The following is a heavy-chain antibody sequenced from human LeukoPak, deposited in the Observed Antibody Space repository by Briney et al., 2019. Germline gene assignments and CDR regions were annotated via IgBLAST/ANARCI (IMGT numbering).Heavy chain of an antibody. CDR2: INSKSDTI. J-gene: IGHJ4*02. CDR1: GFTFSRYS. V-gene: IGHV3-48*04. CDR3: ARDPYYDSSGYYSY. D-gene: IGHD3-22*01. Sequence: GGSLRLSCVASGFTFSRYSMNWVRQAPGKGLEWVSYINSKSDTIYYADSVKGRFTISRDNAKNSLYLQMNSLRAEDTAVYYCARDPYYDSSGYYSYWGQGTLVTVSS.